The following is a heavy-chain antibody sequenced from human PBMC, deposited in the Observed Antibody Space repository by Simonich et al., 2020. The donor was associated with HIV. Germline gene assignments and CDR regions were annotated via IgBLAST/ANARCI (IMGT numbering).Heavy chain of an antibody. CDR3: ARAPDYGANVYFDY. V-gene: IGHV4-59*01. CDR1: CGSISRYY. J-gene: IGHJ4*02. D-gene: IGHD4-17*01. CDR2: IFDNGHT. Sequence: QVQLQESGPGLVKPSETLSLTCSVSCGSISRYYWSWIRQPPGKGLEWIGYIFDNGHTNYNPSLKSRVTISVDTSKNQFSLKLNSVTSVDTAVYYCARAPDYGANVYFDYWGQGTLVTVSS.